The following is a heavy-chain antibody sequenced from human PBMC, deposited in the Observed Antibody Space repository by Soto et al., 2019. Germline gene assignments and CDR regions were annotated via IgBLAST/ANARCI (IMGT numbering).Heavy chain of an antibody. V-gene: IGHV3-21*01. CDR1: AFTFSSYS. CDR3: ARDLLFCANGVCYTGGYYFDY. Sequence: GGSLRLSXAASAFTFSSYSMNWVRQAPGQGLQWVSSISTSSSYIYYADSVKGRFTISRDNAKNSLYLQMSSLRAEDTAVYYCARDLLFCANGVCYTGGYYFDYWGQGTLGTVSS. CDR2: ISTSSSYI. J-gene: IGHJ4*02. D-gene: IGHD2-8*01.